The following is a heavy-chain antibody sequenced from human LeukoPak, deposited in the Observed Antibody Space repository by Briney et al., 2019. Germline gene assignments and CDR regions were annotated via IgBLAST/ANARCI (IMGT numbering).Heavy chain of an antibody. CDR1: GGTFSSYA. J-gene: IGHJ4*02. V-gene: IGHV1-69*01. Sequence: SVKVSCKASGGTFSSYAISWVRQAPGQGLEWMGGIIPIFGTANYAQKFQGRVTITADESTSTAYMELSSLRSEDTAVYYCARDTSGHDYGSFDYWGQGTLVTVSS. CDR3: ARDTSGHDYGSFDY. D-gene: IGHD5-12*01. CDR2: IIPIFGTA.